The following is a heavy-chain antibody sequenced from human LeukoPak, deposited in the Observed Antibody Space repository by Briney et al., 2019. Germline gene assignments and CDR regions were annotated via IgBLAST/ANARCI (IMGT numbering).Heavy chain of an antibody. J-gene: IGHJ4*02. CDR2: ISSSSSYI. CDR1: GFTSSSYS. V-gene: IGHV3-21*01. D-gene: IGHD6-13*01. CDR3: ARVRIAAAGFDY. Sequence: TTGGSLRLSCAASGFTSSSYSMNWVRQAPGKGLEWVSSISSSSSYIYYADSVKGRFTISRDNAKNSLYLQMNSLRAEDTAVYYCARVRIAAAGFDYWGQGTLVTVSS.